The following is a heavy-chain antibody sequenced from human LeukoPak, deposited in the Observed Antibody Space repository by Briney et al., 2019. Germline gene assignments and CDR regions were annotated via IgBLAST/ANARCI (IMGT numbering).Heavy chain of an antibody. V-gene: IGHV4-61*01. Sequence: SETLSLPCSVSGGSISSGSYYWTWVRQPPGKGLDWIGNIYNSGNNNYNPSLKSRVTISVDTSKNQFSLKLNSVTAADTAVYYCARESGSYLWRSWLNPWGQGTLVTVSS. D-gene: IGHD3-16*01. CDR1: GGSISSGSYY. CDR2: IYNSGNN. CDR3: ARESGSYLWRSWLNP. J-gene: IGHJ5*02.